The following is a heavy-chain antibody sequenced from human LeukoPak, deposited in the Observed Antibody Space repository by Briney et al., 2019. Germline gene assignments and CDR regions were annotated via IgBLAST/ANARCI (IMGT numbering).Heavy chain of an antibody. CDR1: GFTFSTYA. Sequence: GGSLRLSCAASGFTFSTYAMSWVRQAPGKGLEWVSAISGSGGSTYYADSVKGRFTISRDNSKNSLYLQMNSLKAEDTAVYYCAKADYYADHLFDYWGQGTLVTVSS. CDR2: ISGSGGST. D-gene: IGHD3-10*01. CDR3: AKADYYADHLFDY. J-gene: IGHJ4*02. V-gene: IGHV3-23*01.